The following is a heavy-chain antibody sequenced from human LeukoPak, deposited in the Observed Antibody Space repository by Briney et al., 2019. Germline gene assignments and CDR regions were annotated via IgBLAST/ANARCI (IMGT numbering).Heavy chain of an antibody. J-gene: IGHJ5*02. D-gene: IGHD2-15*01. V-gene: IGHV3-23*01. Sequence: GGSLRLSCAASGFTFSSYAMSWVRQAPGKGLEWVSAISGSGGSTYYADSVKGRFTISRDNSKNTLYLQMNSLRAEDTAVYYCARRYCSGGSCYSEYNWFDPWGQGTLVTVSS. CDR1: GFTFSSYA. CDR2: ISGSGGST. CDR3: ARRYCSGGSCYSEYNWFDP.